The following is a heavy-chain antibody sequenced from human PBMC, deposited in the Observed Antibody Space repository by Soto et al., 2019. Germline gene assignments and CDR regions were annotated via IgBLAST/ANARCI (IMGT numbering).Heavy chain of an antibody. J-gene: IGHJ4*02. V-gene: IGHV1-69*02. Sequence: QVQLVQSGAEVKKPGSSVKVSCKASGGTFSSYTISWVRQAPGQGLEWMGRIIPILGIANYAHEFQGRVTITADKTTSTPNMELSSLRSEDTAVYYCARRVGVGRSWYLYYWGQGPLVTVSS. CDR2: IIPILGIA. CDR3: ARRVGVGRSWYLYY. D-gene: IGHD6-13*01. CDR1: GGTFSSYT.